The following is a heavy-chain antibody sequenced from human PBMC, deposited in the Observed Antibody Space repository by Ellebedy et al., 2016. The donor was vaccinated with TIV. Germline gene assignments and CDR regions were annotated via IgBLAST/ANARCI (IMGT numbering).Heavy chain of an antibody. D-gene: IGHD2-15*01. Sequence: GGSLRLXXVASGFTFSTYAMTWVRQAPGKGLEWVSLISGSDGTTYYADSVKGRFTIYRDNSKDTLYLQMNSLRAEDTAVYYCAKVVAQSGAFDIWGQGTMVTVSS. V-gene: IGHV3-23*01. CDR1: GFTFSTYA. CDR3: AKVVAQSGAFDI. J-gene: IGHJ3*02. CDR2: ISGSDGTT.